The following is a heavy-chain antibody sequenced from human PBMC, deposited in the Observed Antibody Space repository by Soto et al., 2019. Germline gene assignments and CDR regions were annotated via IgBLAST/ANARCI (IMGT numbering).Heavy chain of an antibody. Sequence: SETLSLTCAVYGGSFSGYYWSWIRQPPGKGLEWIGEINHSGSTNYNPSLKSRVTISVDTSKNQFSLKLSSVTAADTAVYYCARGQATVTTIFFDYWGQGTLVTVSS. CDR1: GGSFSGYY. J-gene: IGHJ4*02. D-gene: IGHD4-17*01. CDR2: INHSGST. V-gene: IGHV4-34*01. CDR3: ARGQATVTTIFFDY.